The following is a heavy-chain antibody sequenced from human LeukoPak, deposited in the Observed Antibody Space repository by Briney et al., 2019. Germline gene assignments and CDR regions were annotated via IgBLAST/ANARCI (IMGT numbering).Heavy chain of an antibody. V-gene: IGHV4-39*07. CDR2: IYYSGST. CDR1: GGSIGSSSYY. Sequence: SETLSLTCTVSGGSIGSSSYYWGWIRQPPGKGLEWIGSIYYSGSTYYNPSLKSRVTISVDTSKNQFSVKLSSVTAADTAVYYCARSIRGYSSGWYYFDYWGQGTLITVSS. D-gene: IGHD6-19*01. J-gene: IGHJ4*02. CDR3: ARSIRGYSSGWYYFDY.